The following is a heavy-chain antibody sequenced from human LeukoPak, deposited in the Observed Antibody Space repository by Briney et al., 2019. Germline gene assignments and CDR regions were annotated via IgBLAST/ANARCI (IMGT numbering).Heavy chain of an antibody. CDR1: GFTFSSYA. CDR3: VREVTSGSFDY. J-gene: IGHJ4*02. V-gene: IGHV3-30*04. Sequence: GGSLRLSCAASGFTFSSYAMHWVRQAPGRGLEWVTVISYDGSNGYYAGSVKGRFTISRDNSQNTLYVQMSNLRPEDTAVYYCVREVTSGSFDYWGQGTLVTVSS. CDR2: ISYDGSNG. D-gene: IGHD1-26*01.